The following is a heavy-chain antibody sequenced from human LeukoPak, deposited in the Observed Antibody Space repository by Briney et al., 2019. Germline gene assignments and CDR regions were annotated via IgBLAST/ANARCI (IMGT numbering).Heavy chain of an antibody. D-gene: IGHD1-26*01. Sequence: PGGSLRLSCAVFGVTVSSNYMSWVRQAPGKGLEWVSVLYGGGTTYYADSVKGRFTISRDNSKNTLFLQMNSLRAEDTAVYYCATKDVGATYYYYMDVWGKGTTVTVSS. CDR2: LYGGGTT. J-gene: IGHJ6*03. CDR1: GVTVSSNY. V-gene: IGHV3-53*01. CDR3: ATKDVGATYYYYMDV.